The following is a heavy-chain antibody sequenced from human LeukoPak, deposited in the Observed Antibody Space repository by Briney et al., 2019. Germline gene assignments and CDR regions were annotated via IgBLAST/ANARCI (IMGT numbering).Heavy chain of an antibody. V-gene: IGHV5-51*01. J-gene: IGHJ4*02. CDR2: IYPGDSDA. CDR1: GYSFNSYW. Sequence: GASLQISCKGSGYSFNSYWIGWVRQLPVKGLEWMGIIYPGDSDARYSPSFQGQVTISADKSISTAYLQWSSLKASDTAMYYCARQGGGELSHFDYWGQGTLVTVSS. D-gene: IGHD3-16*02. CDR3: ARQGGGELSHFDY.